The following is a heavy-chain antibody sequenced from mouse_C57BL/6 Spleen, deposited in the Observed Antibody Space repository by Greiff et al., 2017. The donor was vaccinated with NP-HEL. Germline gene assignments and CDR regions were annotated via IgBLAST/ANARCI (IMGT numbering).Heavy chain of an antibody. Sequence: EVKLVESGGGLVKPGGSLKLSCAASGFTFSSYAMSWVRQTPEKRLEWVATISDGGSYTYYPDNVKGRFTISRDNAKNNLYLQMSHLKSEDTAMYYCARVYYEYYFDYWGQGTTLTVSS. V-gene: IGHV5-4*03. CDR3: ARVYYEYYFDY. D-gene: IGHD2-4*01. J-gene: IGHJ2*01. CDR2: ISDGGSYT. CDR1: GFTFSSYA.